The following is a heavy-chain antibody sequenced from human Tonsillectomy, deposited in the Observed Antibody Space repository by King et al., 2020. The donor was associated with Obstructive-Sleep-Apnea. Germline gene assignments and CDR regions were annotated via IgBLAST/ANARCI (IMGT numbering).Heavy chain of an antibody. CDR3: ARQGSEYSSWNDY. CDR1: GGSIRSYF. V-gene: IGHV4-59*08. Sequence: VQLQESGPGLVKPSETLSLTCTVSGGSIRSYFWSWIRQPPGKGLEWIGYIYYSGSTNYNPSHKSRVTISVDTSKNQFSLKLSSVTAADTAVYYCARQGSEYSSWNDYWGQGTLVTVSS. D-gene: IGHD6-6*01. J-gene: IGHJ4*02. CDR2: IYYSGST.